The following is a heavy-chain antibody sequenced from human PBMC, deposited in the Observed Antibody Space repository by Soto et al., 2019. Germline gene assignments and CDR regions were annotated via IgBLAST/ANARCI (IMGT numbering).Heavy chain of an antibody. CDR3: ANSQYYYDSSGYSPLNWFDP. D-gene: IGHD3-22*01. CDR1: GGTFSSYA. Sequence: SVKVSCKASGGTFSSYAISWVRQAPGQGLEWMGGIIPIFGTANYAQKFQGRVTITADKSTSTAYMELSSLRSEDTAVYYCANSQYYYDSSGYSPLNWFDPWGRGTLVTVSS. J-gene: IGHJ5*02. CDR2: IIPIFGTA. V-gene: IGHV1-69*06.